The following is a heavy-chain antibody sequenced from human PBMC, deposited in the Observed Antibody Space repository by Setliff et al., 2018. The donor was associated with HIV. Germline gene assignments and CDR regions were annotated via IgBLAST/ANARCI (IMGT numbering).Heavy chain of an antibody. Sequence: SETLSLTCTVSGGSISSSSYYWGWIRQPPGKGLEWIGHMYTSGSTKYNPSLKSRVTIPVDRSKNQFSLKLSSVTAADTAVYYCARKGNVGGWFDPWGQGTLVTVSS. CDR2: MYTSGST. CDR1: GGSISSSSYY. CDR3: ARKGNVGGWFDP. V-gene: IGHV4-61*05. J-gene: IGHJ5*02. D-gene: IGHD3-16*01.